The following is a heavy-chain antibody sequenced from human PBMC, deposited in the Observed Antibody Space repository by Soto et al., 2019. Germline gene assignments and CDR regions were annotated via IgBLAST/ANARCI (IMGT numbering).Heavy chain of an antibody. CDR2: INPSGGST. J-gene: IGHJ6*02. CDR3: ARQARYCTNGVCSAYGMDV. V-gene: IGHV1-46*01. Sequence: QVQLVQSGAEVKKPGASVKVSCKACGYTFTSYYMHWVRQAPGQGLEWLGIINPSGGSTSYAQKFQGRVTMTRDTSTSTVYMALSSLRSEDTAVYYCARQARYCTNGVCSAYGMDVWGQGTTVTVSS. D-gene: IGHD2-8*01. CDR1: GYTFTSYY.